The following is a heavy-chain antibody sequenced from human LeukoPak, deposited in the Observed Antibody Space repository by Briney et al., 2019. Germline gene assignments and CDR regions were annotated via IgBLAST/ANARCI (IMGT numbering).Heavy chain of an antibody. D-gene: IGHD2-15*01. Sequence: GGSLRLSCAASGFTFSSHSMNWVRQAPGKGLEWFSSISSSSSYIYYADSVKGRFTISRDNAKNSLYLQMNSLRAEDTAVYYCARVDVVVVAATNYYYMDVWGKGTTVTVSS. CDR2: ISSSSSYI. CDR1: GFTFSSHS. V-gene: IGHV3-21*01. J-gene: IGHJ6*03. CDR3: ARVDVVVVAATNYYYMDV.